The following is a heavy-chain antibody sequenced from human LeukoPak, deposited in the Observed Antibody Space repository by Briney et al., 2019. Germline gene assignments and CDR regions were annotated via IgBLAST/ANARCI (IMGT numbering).Heavy chain of an antibody. CDR3: AREDSSGYYFPNAYYYYGMDV. J-gene: IGHJ6*02. D-gene: IGHD3-22*01. CDR2: INPSGGST. Sequence: ASVKVSCKASGYTFTSYYMHWVRQAPGQGLEWMGRINPSGGSTSYAQKFQGRVTMTRDTSTSTVYMELSSLRSEDTAVYYCAREDSSGYYFPNAYYYYGMDVWGQGTTVTVSS. V-gene: IGHV1-46*01. CDR1: GYTFTSYY.